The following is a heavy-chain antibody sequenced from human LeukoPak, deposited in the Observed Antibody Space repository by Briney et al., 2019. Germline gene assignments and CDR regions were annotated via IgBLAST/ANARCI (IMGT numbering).Heavy chain of an antibody. CDR1: GGSISSHY. CDR3: ARETSPQKYDYVWGSYRFTDDAFDI. V-gene: IGHV4-59*11. Sequence: SETLSLTCTVSGGSISSHYWSWIRQPPGKGLEWIGYIYYSGSTNYNPSLKSRVTISVDTSKNQFSLKLSSVTAADTAVYYCARETSPQKYDYVWGSYRFTDDAFDIWGQGTMVTVSS. D-gene: IGHD3-16*02. CDR2: IYYSGST. J-gene: IGHJ3*02.